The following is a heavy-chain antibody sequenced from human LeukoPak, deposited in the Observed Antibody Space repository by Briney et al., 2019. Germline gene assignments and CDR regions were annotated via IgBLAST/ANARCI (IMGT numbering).Heavy chain of an antibody. CDR2: INPSGGST. D-gene: IGHD1-26*01. CDR3: ARGQWELLGGDAFDI. CDR1: GYTLTELS. V-gene: IGHV1-46*01. Sequence: ASVKVSCKVSGYTLTELSMHWVRQAPGQGLEWMGIINPSGGSTSYAQKFQGRVTMTRDMSTSTVYMELSSLRSEDTAVYYCARGQWELLGGDAFDIWGQGTMVTVSS. J-gene: IGHJ3*02.